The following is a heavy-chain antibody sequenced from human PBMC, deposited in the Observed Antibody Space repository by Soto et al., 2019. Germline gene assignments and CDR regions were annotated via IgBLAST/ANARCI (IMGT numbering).Heavy chain of an antibody. D-gene: IGHD3-22*01. V-gene: IGHV5-51*01. CDR3: ARHSSGYPTRPDY. J-gene: IGHJ4*02. CDR1: GYYLSNYW. Sequence: GESLKISCKGSGYYLSNYWIDWVRQMPGKGLEWMGIIYPGDSDTRDTPSFQGQVTSSADKSISTAYLQWSSLKASDTAMYYCARHSSGYPTRPDYWGQGTLVTVSS. CDR2: IYPGDSDT.